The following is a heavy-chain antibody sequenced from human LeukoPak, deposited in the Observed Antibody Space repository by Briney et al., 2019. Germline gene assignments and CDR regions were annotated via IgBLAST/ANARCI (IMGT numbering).Heavy chain of an antibody. CDR1: GFTFSSYA. Sequence: GGPLRLSCAASGFTFSSYAMSWVRQAPGKGLEWVSAISGSGGSTYYADSVKGRFTNSRDDSKNTLFLQMNSLRAEDTAVYFCAKVKWKLIGYFDYWGQGTLVTVSS. CDR3: AKVKWKLIGYFDY. V-gene: IGHV3-23*01. J-gene: IGHJ4*02. CDR2: ISGSGGST. D-gene: IGHD1-20*01.